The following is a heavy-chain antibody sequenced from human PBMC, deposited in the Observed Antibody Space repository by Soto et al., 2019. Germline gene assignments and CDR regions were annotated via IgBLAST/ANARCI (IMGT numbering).Heavy chain of an antibody. V-gene: IGHV3-9*01. CDR1: GFTFDDYV. CDR2: ISWNSGSI. J-gene: IGHJ4*02. Sequence: EVQLVESGGGLVQPGRSLRLSCAASGFTFDDYVMHWVRQAPGKGLEWVSGISWNSGSIGYADSVKGRFTISRDNAKNSLYLQMNSLRAEDTALYYCAKGARAATDYWGQGTLVTVSS. D-gene: IGHD2-15*01. CDR3: AKGARAATDY.